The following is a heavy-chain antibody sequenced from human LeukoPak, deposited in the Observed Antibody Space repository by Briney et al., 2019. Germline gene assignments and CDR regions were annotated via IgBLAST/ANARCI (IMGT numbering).Heavy chain of an antibody. CDR3: ARDVVGGNSGDYFDY. J-gene: IGHJ4*02. CDR2: ISSSSSYI. CDR1: GFTFSSYS. Sequence: PGGSLRLSCAASGFTFSSYSMNWVRQAPGKVLEWVSSISSSSSYIYYADSVKGRFTISRDNAKNSLYLQMNSLRAEDTAVYYCARDVVGGNSGDYFDYWGQGTLVTVSS. D-gene: IGHD4-23*01. V-gene: IGHV3-21*01.